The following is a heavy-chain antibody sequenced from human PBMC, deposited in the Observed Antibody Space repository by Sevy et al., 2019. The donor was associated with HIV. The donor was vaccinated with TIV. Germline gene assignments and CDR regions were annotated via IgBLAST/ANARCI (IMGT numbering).Heavy chain of an antibody. CDR2: ISDSGGTT. CDR1: GFTFSSYG. D-gene: IGHD3-3*01. Sequence: GGSLRLSCEASGFTFSSYGMTRVRQAPEKGLEWVSSISDSGGTTYYADSVKGGFTISRDNSKNTLYLQVNSLRAEDTATYYCAKGDWSGAGSYKWVDPWGQGTLVTVSS. CDR3: AKGDWSGAGSYKWVDP. J-gene: IGHJ5*02. V-gene: IGHV3-23*01.